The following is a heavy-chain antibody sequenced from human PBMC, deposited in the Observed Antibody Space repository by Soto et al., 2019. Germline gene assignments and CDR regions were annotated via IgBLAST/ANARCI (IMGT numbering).Heavy chain of an antibody. Sequence: PSETLSLTCTVSGGSISDGYYWSWIRQHPGKGLEWIGSISDSGGTSYNPSLKSRLTISVATSKNQFSLNLRSVTAADTAVYYCARRDRSGFSYWLDTWGQGTLVTVSS. CDR2: ISDSGGT. J-gene: IGHJ5*02. CDR3: ARRDRSGFSYWLDT. D-gene: IGHD3-22*01. CDR1: GGSISDGYY. V-gene: IGHV4-31*03.